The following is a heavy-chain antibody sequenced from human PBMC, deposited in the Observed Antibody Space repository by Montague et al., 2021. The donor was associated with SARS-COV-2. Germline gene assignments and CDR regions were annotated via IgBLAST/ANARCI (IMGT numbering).Heavy chain of an antibody. CDR1: GGSISSYY. V-gene: IGHV4-4*07. D-gene: IGHD3-3*01. J-gene: IGHJ6*03. Sequence: SETLSLTCTVSGGSISSYYWSWIRQPAGKGLEWIGRIYTSGSTNYNPSLKSRVTMSVDTSKNQFSLRLSSVTAADTAVYYCARGAGITIFGVAPAGYYYYMDVWGKGTTVTVSS. CDR2: IYTSGST. CDR3: ARGAGITIFGVAPAGYYYYMDV.